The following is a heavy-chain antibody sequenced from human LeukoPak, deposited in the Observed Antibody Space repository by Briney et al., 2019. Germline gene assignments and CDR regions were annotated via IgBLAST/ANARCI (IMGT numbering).Heavy chain of an antibody. Sequence: GGSLRLSCAASGFAFSSYGMHWVRQAPGKGLEWVAVISYDGSNKYYADSVKGRFTISRDNSKNTLYLQMNSLRAEDTAVYYCARARAPYSSSWYPFDYWGQGTLVTVSS. CDR1: GFAFSSYG. CDR2: ISYDGSNK. J-gene: IGHJ4*02. D-gene: IGHD6-13*01. V-gene: IGHV3-30*19. CDR3: ARARAPYSSSWYPFDY.